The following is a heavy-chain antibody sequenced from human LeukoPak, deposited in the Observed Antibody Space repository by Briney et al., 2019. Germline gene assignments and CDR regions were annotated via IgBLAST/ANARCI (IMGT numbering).Heavy chain of an antibody. CDR2: FDPEDGET. CDR1: GYTLTELS. Sequence: ASVKVSCKVSGYTLTELSMHWVRQAPGKGLERMGGFDPEDGETIYAQKFQGRVAFTADKSTSTAYMELISLRSDDTAVYFCARGGQEQVLGYNWFDPWGQGTLVTVSS. J-gene: IGHJ5*02. CDR3: ARGGQEQVLGYNWFDP. D-gene: IGHD1/OR15-1a*01. V-gene: IGHV1-24*01.